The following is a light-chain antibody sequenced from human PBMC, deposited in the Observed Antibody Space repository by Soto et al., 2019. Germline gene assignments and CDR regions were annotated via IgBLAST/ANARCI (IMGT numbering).Light chain of an antibody. CDR2: DAS. V-gene: IGKV1-5*01. CDR3: QQYNSYSRT. Sequence: IHMTQSPSTLSASLGDRVTITCLASQSISSWLAWYQQKPGKAPKLLTYDASSLESGVPSRFSGSGSGTEFTLTISSLQPDDFATYYCQQYNSYSRTFGQGTKVDI. CDR1: QSISSW. J-gene: IGKJ1*01.